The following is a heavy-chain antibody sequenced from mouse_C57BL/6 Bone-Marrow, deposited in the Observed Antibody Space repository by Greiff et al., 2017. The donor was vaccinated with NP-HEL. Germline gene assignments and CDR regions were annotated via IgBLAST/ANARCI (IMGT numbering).Heavy chain of an antibody. CDR3: ARSDYYGSPWFAY. J-gene: IGHJ3*01. V-gene: IGHV1-19*01. Sequence: VQLKESGPVLVKPGASVKMSCKASGYTFTDYYMNWVKQSHGKSLEWIGVINPYNGGTSYNQKFKGKATLTDDKSSSTAYMELNSLTSEDSAVYYCARSDYYGSPWFAYWGQGTLVTVSA. D-gene: IGHD1-1*01. CDR2: INPYNGGT. CDR1: GYTFTDYY.